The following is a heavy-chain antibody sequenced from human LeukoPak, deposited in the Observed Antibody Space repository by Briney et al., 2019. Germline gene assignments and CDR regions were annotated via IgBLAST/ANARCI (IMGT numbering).Heavy chain of an antibody. D-gene: IGHD4-17*01. J-gene: IGHJ6*02. V-gene: IGHV3-21*01. Sequence: PGGSLRLSCAASGFTFSSYSMNWVRQAPGKGLEWVSSISSSSSYIYYADSVKGRFTISRDNAKNSLYLQMNSLRAEDTAVYYCAREDYGDYVGYYYYGMDVWGQGTTVTVSS. CDR2: ISSSSSYI. CDR3: AREDYGDYVGYYYYGMDV. CDR1: GFTFSSYS.